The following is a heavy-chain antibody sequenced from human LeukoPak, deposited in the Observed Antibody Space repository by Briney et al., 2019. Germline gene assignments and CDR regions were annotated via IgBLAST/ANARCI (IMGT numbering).Heavy chain of an antibody. Sequence: GGSLRLSCAASGFTFSSYGMHWVRQAPGKGLEWVAVIWYDGSNKYYADSVKGRFTISRDNSRNTLYLQMNSLRAEDTAVYYCARRGYYDSSGYYYERAFDIWGQGTMVTVSS. J-gene: IGHJ3*02. CDR2: IWYDGSNK. CDR1: GFTFSSYG. CDR3: ARRGYYDSSGYYYERAFDI. D-gene: IGHD3-22*01. V-gene: IGHV3-33*01.